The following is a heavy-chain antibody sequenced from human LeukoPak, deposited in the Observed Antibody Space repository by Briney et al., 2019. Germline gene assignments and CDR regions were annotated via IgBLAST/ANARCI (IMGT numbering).Heavy chain of an antibody. CDR1: GFSISSYA. Sequence: GGSLRLSCAASGFSISSYAMSWVRQAPGKGLEWVLGISGSDGSTYYADSVKGRFTISRHNSKNTLYLQMNSLRAEDTAVYYCAKVPLGSGSYFPYYYYMDVWGKGTTVTVSS. V-gene: IGHV3-23*01. J-gene: IGHJ6*03. CDR3: AKVPLGSGSYFPYYYYMDV. D-gene: IGHD1-26*01. CDR2: ISGSDGST.